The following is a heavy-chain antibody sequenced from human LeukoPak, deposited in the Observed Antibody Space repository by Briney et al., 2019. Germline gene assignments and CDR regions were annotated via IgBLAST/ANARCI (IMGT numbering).Heavy chain of an antibody. CDR3: AKGGNYAPLDY. CDR1: GFTFTDSA. Sequence: PGGSLRLSCAAPGFTFTDSAMTWVRQAPGKGLEWVSAISTSGGDTIYTDSVKDRFTISRDNSKNTLYLQMHSLRAEDTAIYYCAKGGNYAPLDYWGQGALVTVSS. V-gene: IGHV3-23*01. J-gene: IGHJ4*02. CDR2: ISTSGGDT. D-gene: IGHD1-7*01.